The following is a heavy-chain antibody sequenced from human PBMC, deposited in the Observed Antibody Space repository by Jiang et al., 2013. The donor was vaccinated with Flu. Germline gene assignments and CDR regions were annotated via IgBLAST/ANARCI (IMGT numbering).Heavy chain of an antibody. CDR2: IYYSGST. CDR1: GGSISSYY. Sequence: SLTCSVSGGSISSYYWSWIRQPPGKGLEWIGYIYYSGSTNYNPSLKGRVTISADTSKNLFSLRLTSVTAADTAVYYCASLSDYVDYWGRGTLVTVSS. V-gene: IGHV4-59*01. J-gene: IGHJ4*02. CDR3: ASLSDYVDY. D-gene: IGHD2-21*01.